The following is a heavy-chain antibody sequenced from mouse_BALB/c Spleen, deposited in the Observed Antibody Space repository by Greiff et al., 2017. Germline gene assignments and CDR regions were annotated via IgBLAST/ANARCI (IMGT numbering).Heavy chain of an antibody. Sequence: QVQLQQSGAELVRPGTSVKVSCKASGYAFTNYLIEWVKQRPGQGLEWIGVINPGSGGTNYNEKFKGKATLTADKSSSTAYMQLSSLTSDDSAVYFCARDYDSWFAYWGQGTLVTVSA. V-gene: IGHV1-54*01. CDR1: GYAFTNYL. CDR2: INPGSGGT. CDR3: ARDYDSWFAY. J-gene: IGHJ3*01. D-gene: IGHD2-4*01.